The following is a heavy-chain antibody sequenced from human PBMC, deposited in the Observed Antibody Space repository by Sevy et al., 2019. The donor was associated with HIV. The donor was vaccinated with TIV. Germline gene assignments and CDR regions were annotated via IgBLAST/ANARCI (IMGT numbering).Heavy chain of an antibody. CDR3: ARESLIEMATIYYYYGMDV. V-gene: IGHV1-2*06. J-gene: IGHJ6*02. CDR1: GYTFTGYY. Sequence: ASVKVSCKASGYTFTGYYMHWVRQAPGQGLEWMGRINPNSGGTNYAQKFQGRVTMTRDTSISTAYMELSRLRSDDTAAYYCARESLIEMATIYYYYGMDVWGQGTTVTVSS. D-gene: IGHD5-12*01. CDR2: INPNSGGT.